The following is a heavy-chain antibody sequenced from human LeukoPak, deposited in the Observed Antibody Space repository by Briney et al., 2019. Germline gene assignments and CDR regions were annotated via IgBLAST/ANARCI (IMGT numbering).Heavy chain of an antibody. Sequence: GGSLRLSCEASGFTFSIYSMNWVRQAPGEGLEWLSSISSGSSAIYYADSVKGRITISRDNAKNSLFLQMNSLRAEDTAVYYCTRRYCTDGVCPFDYWGPRTLVTVSS. V-gene: IGHV3-21*01. CDR1: GFTFSIYS. J-gene: IGHJ4*02. D-gene: IGHD2-8*01. CDR3: TRRYCTDGVCPFDY. CDR2: ISSGSSAI.